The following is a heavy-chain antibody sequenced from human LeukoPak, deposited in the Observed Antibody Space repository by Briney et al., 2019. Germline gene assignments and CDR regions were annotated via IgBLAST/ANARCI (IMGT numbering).Heavy chain of an antibody. CDR1: GGSISSGGYY. CDR3: ARAPRRGYSTD. J-gene: IGHJ4*02. D-gene: IGHD5-18*01. CDR2: IYHSGST. Sequence: PSETLSLTCTVSGGSISSGGYYWSWIRQPPGKGLEWIGYIYHSGSTYYNPSLKSRVTISVDRSKNQFSLKLSSVTAADTAVYYCARAPRRGYSTDWGQGTLVTVSS. V-gene: IGHV4-30-2*01.